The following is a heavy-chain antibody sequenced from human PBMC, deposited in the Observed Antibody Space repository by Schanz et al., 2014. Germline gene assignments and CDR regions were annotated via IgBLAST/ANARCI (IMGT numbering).Heavy chain of an antibody. J-gene: IGHJ3*02. Sequence: QVQLVQSGADVKKPGASVKVSCKASGYTFTGYSMHWVRQATGQGLEWVGWINPKTGNSGCAQKFQGRVTMTRDTAISTAYMELSRLGYEDTAVYYCIQSPVPMAFDMWGQGTKVTVSS. CDR2: INPKTGNS. V-gene: IGHV1-8*02. CDR1: GYTFTGYS. CDR3: IQSPVPMAFDM.